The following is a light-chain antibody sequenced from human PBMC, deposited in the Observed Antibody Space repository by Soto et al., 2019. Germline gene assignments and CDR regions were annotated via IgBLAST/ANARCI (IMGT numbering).Light chain of an antibody. CDR1: QSVSNS. CDR3: QQRSNRPLLWT. J-gene: IGKJ4*01. CDR2: DAS. V-gene: IGKV3-11*01. Sequence: EIVLTQSPATLSLSPGERATLSCRASQSVSNSLAWYQQKPGQAPRLLIYDASNRATGIPARFSGSWSGTDFTLTISSLEPEDFAVYYCQQRSNRPLLWTFGGGTKVEIK.